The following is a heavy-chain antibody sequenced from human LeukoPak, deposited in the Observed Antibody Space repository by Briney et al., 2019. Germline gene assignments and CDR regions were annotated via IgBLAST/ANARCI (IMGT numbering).Heavy chain of an antibody. CDR3: ARDLSGANPFDY. Sequence: GGSLRLSCAVSGFTVSSNYMSWVRQPPGKGLEWVSVIYSGGSTYYADSVKGRFTISRHDSRDTLYLQMNSLRVEDTAVYYCARDLSGANPFDYWGQGTLVTVSS. D-gene: IGHD4-17*01. CDR1: GFTVSSNY. CDR2: IYSGGST. V-gene: IGHV3-53*04. J-gene: IGHJ4*02.